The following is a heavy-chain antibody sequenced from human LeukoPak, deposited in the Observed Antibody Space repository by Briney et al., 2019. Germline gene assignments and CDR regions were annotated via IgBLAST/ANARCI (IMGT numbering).Heavy chain of an antibody. CDR2: IYYSGST. CDR3: AAYDYSNSYYFDY. V-gene: IGHV4-59*01. D-gene: IGHD4-11*01. Sequence: SETLSLTCTVSGGSISSYYWSWIRQPPGKGLEWIGYIYYSGSTNYNLSLKSRVTTSVDTSKNQFSLKLSSATAADTAVYYCAAYDYSNSYYFDYWGQGTLVTVSS. J-gene: IGHJ4*02. CDR1: GGSISSYY.